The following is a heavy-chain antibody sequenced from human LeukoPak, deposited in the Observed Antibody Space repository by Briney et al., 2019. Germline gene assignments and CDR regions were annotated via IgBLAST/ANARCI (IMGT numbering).Heavy chain of an antibody. V-gene: IGHV1-2*02. J-gene: IGHJ4*02. CDR1: GYTFTGYY. CDR3: ARSVEMATADFDY. Sequence: ASVKVSCKASGYTFTGYYMHWVRQAPGQGLEWMGWINPNSGGTNHAQKFQGRVSMTRDTSISTAYMELSRLRSDDTAVYYCARSVEMATADFDYWGQGTLVTVSS. CDR2: INPNSGGT. D-gene: IGHD5-24*01.